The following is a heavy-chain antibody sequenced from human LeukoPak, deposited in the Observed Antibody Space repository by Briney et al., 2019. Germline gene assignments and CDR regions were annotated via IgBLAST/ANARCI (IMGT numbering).Heavy chain of an antibody. V-gene: IGHV4-34*01. CDR3: ARGRFIMVRGVRMDV. CDR2: INHSGST. D-gene: IGHD3-10*01. Sequence: SETLSLTCAVYGGSFSGYYWSWIRQPPGKGLEWIGEINHSGSTNYNPSPKSRVTISVDTSKNQFSLKLSSVTAADTAVYYCARGRFIMVRGVRMDVWGQGTTVTVSS. CDR1: GGSFSGYY. J-gene: IGHJ6*02.